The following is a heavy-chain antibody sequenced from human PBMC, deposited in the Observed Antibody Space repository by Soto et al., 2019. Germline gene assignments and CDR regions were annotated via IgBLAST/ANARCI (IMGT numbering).Heavy chain of an antibody. J-gene: IGHJ4*02. CDR2: IYYSGTT. Sequence: SETLSLTCTVSGDSITSNSYFWAWIRQPPGKGLEWIGSIYYSGTTYYNPSLKSRVTISVDRSKNQFSLKLSSVTAADTAVYYFVKDSEVTYFYSGGRGAVVTVS. CDR1: GDSITSNSYF. D-gene: IGHD5-18*01. V-gene: IGHV4-39*02. CDR3: VKDSEVTYFYS.